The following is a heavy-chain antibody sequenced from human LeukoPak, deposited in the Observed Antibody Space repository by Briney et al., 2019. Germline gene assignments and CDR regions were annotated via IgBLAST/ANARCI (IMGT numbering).Heavy chain of an antibody. CDR1: GYSISSGYY. V-gene: IGHV4-38-2*02. CDR3: ARPWEQQLYAFDI. Sequence: SETLSLTCTVSGYSISSGYYWGWIRQPPGKGLEWIGSIYHSGSTYYNPSLKSRVTISVDTSKNQFSLKLSSVTAADTAVYYCARPWEQQLYAFDIWGQGTMVTVSS. CDR2: IYHSGST. J-gene: IGHJ3*02. D-gene: IGHD6-13*01.